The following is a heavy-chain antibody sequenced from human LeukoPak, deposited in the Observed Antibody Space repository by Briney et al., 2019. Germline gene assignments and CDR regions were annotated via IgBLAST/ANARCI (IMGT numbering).Heavy chain of an antibody. CDR2: ISSISSII. CDR1: GFTFSTYS. D-gene: IGHD3-10*01. CDR3: TRSRPGTEAGQPNFYY. J-gene: IGHJ4*02. V-gene: IGHV3-48*01. Sequence: AGGCLRLSCAASGFTFSTYSLSWVRQAPGEGLEWVSYISSISSIIYYADSVKGRFTISRDNARNSLYLQMNSLRAEDTAVYYCTRSRPGTEAGQPNFYYWGQGNLVTVSS.